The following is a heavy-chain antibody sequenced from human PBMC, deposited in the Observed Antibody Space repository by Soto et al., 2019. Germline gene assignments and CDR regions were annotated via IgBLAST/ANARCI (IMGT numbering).Heavy chain of an antibody. CDR3: ARDSLALFDS. J-gene: IGHJ4*02. CDR2: IHSSGST. D-gene: IGHD5-12*01. V-gene: IGHV4-61*01. CDR1: DGSVSSGNYY. Sequence: RSLTCSVSDGSVSSGNYYWTWIRQPPGKGLEWIGYIHSSGSTLYNPSLKSRVTISVDTSMNQFSLKLTSLTAADTALYYCARDSLALFDSWGQGTLVTVSS.